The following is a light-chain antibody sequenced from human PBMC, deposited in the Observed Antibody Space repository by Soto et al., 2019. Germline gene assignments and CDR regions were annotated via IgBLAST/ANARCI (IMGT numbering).Light chain of an antibody. CDR3: QQYNNWPIT. Sequence: ILFTQSPANLSLFPGEGATLSCRASQSVSSNLAWYQQRPGKAPRLLIYGASTRDTGIPARFSGMWSGTEFTLPVSRLQSEDFSVYYCQQYNNWPITFGQGTRLEIK. CDR1: QSVSSN. CDR2: GAS. V-gene: IGKV3-15*01. J-gene: IGKJ5*01.